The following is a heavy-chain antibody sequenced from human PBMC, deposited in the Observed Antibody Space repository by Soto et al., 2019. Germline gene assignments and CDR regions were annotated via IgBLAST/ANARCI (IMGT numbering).Heavy chain of an antibody. CDR2: ISGSGDST. J-gene: IGHJ2*01. D-gene: IGHD2-15*01. CDR3: ATRSSGWYFGL. CDR1: GFTFSSYA. Sequence: EVQLLESGGGLVQPGGSLRLSCAASGFTFSSYAMNWVRQAPGKGLEWVSAISGSGDSTYYADSVKGRFTISRDNSKNSPYLQWSSLSAEYTAVYCCATRSSGWYFGLWGRCTLVSVSS. V-gene: IGHV3-23*01.